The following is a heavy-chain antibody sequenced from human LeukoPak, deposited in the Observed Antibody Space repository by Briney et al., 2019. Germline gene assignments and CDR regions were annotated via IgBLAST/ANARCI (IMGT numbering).Heavy chain of an antibody. V-gene: IGHV4-61*02. CDR1: GGSISSGSYY. Sequence: PSQTLSFTCTVSGGSISSGSYYWSWIRQPAGKGLEWIGRIYTSGSTNYNPSLKSRVTISVDTSKNQFSLKLSSVTAADTAVYYCAIVIAARRGYYFDYWGQGTLVTVSS. D-gene: IGHD6-6*01. CDR2: IYTSGST. CDR3: AIVIAARRGYYFDY. J-gene: IGHJ4*02.